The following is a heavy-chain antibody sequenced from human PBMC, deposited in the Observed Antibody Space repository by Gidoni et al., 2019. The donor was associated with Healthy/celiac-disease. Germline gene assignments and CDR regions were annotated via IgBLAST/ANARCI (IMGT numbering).Heavy chain of an antibody. CDR2: INPSGGST. Sequence: QVQLVQSGAEVKKPGASVKVSCQASGYTFTRYYMHWVRQAPGQGLEWMGIINPSGGSTSYAQKFQGRVTMTRDTSTSTVYMELSSLRSEDTAVYYCARLGSVVVVPAAAFDAFDIWGQGTMVTVSS. CDR3: ARLGSVVVVPAAAFDAFDI. D-gene: IGHD2-2*01. CDR1: GYTFTRYY. J-gene: IGHJ3*02. V-gene: IGHV1-46*01.